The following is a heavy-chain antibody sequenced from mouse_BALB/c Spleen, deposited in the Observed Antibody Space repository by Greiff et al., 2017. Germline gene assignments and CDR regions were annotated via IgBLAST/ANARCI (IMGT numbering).Heavy chain of an antibody. CDR3: ARGRRGYYFDY. D-gene: IGHD2-12*01. J-gene: IGHJ2*01. V-gene: IGHV5-6-5*01. CDR2: ISSGGST. CDR1: GFTFSSYA. Sequence: EVQGVESGGGLVKPGGSLKLSCAASGFTFSSYAMSWVRQTPEKRLEWVASISSGGSTYYPDSVKGRFTISRDNARNILYLQMSSLRSEDTAMYYCARGRRGYYFDYWGQGTTLTVSS.